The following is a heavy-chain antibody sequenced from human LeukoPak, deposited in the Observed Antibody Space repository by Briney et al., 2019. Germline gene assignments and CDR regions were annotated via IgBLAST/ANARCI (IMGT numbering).Heavy chain of an antibody. J-gene: IGHJ3*02. CDR3: ARPGTSRYCTSTSCSLRAFDI. V-gene: IGHV4-38-2*01. D-gene: IGHD2-2*01. Sequence: MASETLSLXCAVSGYSISSGYYWGWIRQPPGKGLEWIGSIYHSGSTYYNPSLKSRVTISVDTSKNQFSLKLSSVTAADTAVYYCARPGTSRYCTSTSCSLRAFDIWGQGTMVTVSS. CDR2: IYHSGST. CDR1: GYSISSGYY.